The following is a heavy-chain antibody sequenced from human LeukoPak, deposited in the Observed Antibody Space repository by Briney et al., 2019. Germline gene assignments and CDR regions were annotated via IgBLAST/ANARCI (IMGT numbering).Heavy chain of an antibody. Sequence: GGSLRLSCAASGFTLDDYAMHWVRQAPGKGLEWVSGITWNSGTIGYADSVKGRFTISSDNAKNSLYLQMNSLRAEDTALYSCLRGDRGYSVPDYWGQGTPVTVSS. J-gene: IGHJ4*02. D-gene: IGHD5-12*01. V-gene: IGHV3-9*01. CDR3: LRGDRGYSVPDY. CDR1: GFTLDDYA. CDR2: ITWNSGTI.